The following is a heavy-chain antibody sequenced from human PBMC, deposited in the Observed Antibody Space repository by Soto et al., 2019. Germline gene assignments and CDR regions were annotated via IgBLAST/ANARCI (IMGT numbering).Heavy chain of an antibody. D-gene: IGHD6-25*01. CDR1: GFTFSDHY. CDR2: IKNKANSYTP. CDR3: TRVRLGSGGSTDY. V-gene: IGHV3-72*01. Sequence: EVQLVESGGGLVQPEGSLRLSCAASGFTFSDHYMDWVRQAPGKGLEWVGRIKNKANSYTPEYVAPVKGRSIIYTDDSQSSVFQQINHPKTDDSSVYYCTRVRLGSGGSTDYWGKGIPVTVSS. J-gene: IGHJ4*02.